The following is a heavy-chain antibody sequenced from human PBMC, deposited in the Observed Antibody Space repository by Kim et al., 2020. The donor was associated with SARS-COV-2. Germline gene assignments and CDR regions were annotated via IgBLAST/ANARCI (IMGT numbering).Heavy chain of an antibody. CDR1: GGSIFSYY. D-gene: IGHD2-21*02. CDR2: ILDIETV. CDR3: AREDDATNPDRLGLIDS. V-gene: IGHV4-59*01. Sequence: SETLSLTCDVSGGSIFSYYWSWVRQSPGKGLEWIGNILDIETVNYSPSLKTRVSMSLDTSKNQLSLKLTSLTAADTAVYYCAREDDATNPDRLGLIDSWGQGILVTVS. J-gene: IGHJ4*02.